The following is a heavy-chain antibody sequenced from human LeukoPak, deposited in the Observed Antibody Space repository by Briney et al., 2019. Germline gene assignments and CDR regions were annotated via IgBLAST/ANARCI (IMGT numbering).Heavy chain of an antibody. D-gene: IGHD3-22*01. CDR3: ARAPTISGYYENWFDP. J-gene: IGHJ5*02. CDR2: IYTSGST. Sequence: PSETLSLTCTVSGGSISSYYWSWIRQPAGKGLEWIGRIYTSGSTNYNPSLKSRVTISVDTSKNQFSLKLSSVTAADTAVYYCARAPTISGYYENWFDPWGQGTLVTVSS. V-gene: IGHV4-4*07. CDR1: GGSISSYY.